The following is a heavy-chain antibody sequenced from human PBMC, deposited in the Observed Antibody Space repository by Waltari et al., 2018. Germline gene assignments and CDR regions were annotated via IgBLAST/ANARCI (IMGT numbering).Heavy chain of an antibody. J-gene: IGHJ6*02. D-gene: IGHD3-10*01. CDR2: ISNDETTL. CDR1: GFRSSHSW. V-gene: IGHV3-74*03. CDR3: ARLAPRTYRSPVPGRHYYYGMDV. Sequence: EEQLLESGGGLVQPGDSLRLSCAASGFRSSHSWMNWVRQDPGKGLVWVVRISNDETTLTYAYSVEGRFTISRDNAKNTLYLQMKRLRADDTAVYYCARLAPRTYRSPVPGRHYYYGMDVWGQGTTVTVSS.